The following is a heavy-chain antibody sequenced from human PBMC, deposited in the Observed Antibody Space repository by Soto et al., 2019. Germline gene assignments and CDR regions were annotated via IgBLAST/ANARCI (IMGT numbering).Heavy chain of an antibody. CDR2: IYWDDDK. Sequence: SGPTLVNPTQTLTLTCTLSGVSLSTSAVGVGWIRQPPGKALEWLALIYWDDDKRYRPSLESRLNITQDTSKNQVVLRLANVDPADTGTEVCAHRTGDESDGGYYPLKFDYWCQ. CDR1: GVSLSTSAVG. D-gene: IGHD3-22*01. V-gene: IGHV2-5*02. CDR3: AHRTGDESDGGYYPLKFDY. J-gene: IGHJ4*02.